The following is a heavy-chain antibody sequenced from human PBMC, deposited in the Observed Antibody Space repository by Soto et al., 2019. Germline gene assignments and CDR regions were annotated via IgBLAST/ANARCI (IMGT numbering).Heavy chain of an antibody. Sequence: GGSLRLSCAASGFTFSSYGMHWVRQAPGKGLEWVAVISYDGSNKYYADSVKGRFTISRDNSKNTLYLQMNSLRAEDTAVYYCAKGGLPGYYYGMDVWGQGTTVTVSS. J-gene: IGHJ6*02. CDR1: GFTFSSYG. CDR2: ISYDGSNK. CDR3: AKGGLPGYYYGMDV. V-gene: IGHV3-30*18. D-gene: IGHD2-2*01.